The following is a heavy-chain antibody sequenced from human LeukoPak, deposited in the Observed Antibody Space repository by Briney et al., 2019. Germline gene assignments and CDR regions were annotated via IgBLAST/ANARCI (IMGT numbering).Heavy chain of an antibody. V-gene: IGHV3-11*05. D-gene: IGHD3-22*01. CDR3: ARGDTYYYDSSGYGPFDY. CDR2: ISSSSTYT. CDR1: GFTFSDYY. Sequence: GGSLRLSCAASGFTFSDYYMSWIRQAPGKGLDWVSYISSSSTYTNYADSVKGRFTISRDNAKNSLYLQMNSLRAEDTAVYYCARGDTYYYDSSGYGPFDYWGQGTLVTVSS. J-gene: IGHJ4*02.